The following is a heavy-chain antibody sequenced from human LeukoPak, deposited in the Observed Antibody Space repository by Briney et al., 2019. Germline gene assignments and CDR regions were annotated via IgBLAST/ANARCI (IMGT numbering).Heavy chain of an antibody. V-gene: IGHV3-11*04. Sequence: LSLTCAVYGGSFSGYYWSWIRQPPGKGLEWVSYTSSSSSTIYYADSVKSRFTISRDNAKNSLYLQMNSLRAEDTAVYYCARLRYYGMDVWGQGTTVTVSS. J-gene: IGHJ6*02. CDR1: GGSFSGYY. CDR2: TSSSSSTI. CDR3: ARLRYYGMDV.